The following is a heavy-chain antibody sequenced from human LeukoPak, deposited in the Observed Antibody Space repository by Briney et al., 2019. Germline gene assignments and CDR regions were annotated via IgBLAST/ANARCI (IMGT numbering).Heavy chain of an antibody. CDR2: IYYSGST. CDR3: ARINYRPIIKFFDF. V-gene: IGHV4-59*01. D-gene: IGHD4-11*01. Sequence: SETPSLTCTVSGGSISSYYWSWIRQPPGKGLEWIGYIYYSGSTNYNPSLKSRVTISVDTSKNQFSLKLSSVTAADTAVYYCARINYRPIIKFFDFWGQGTLVTVSS. CDR1: GGSISSYY. J-gene: IGHJ4*02.